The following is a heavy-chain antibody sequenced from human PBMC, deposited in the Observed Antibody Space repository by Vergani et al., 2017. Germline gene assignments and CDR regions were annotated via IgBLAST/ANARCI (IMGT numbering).Heavy chain of an antibody. D-gene: IGHD3-10*01. CDR3: ARSDSLLWFGESPPHFDY. CDR1: GFTFSSYS. Sequence: EVQLVESGGGLVQPGGSPRLSCAASGFTFSSYSMNWVRQAPGKGLEWVSYISSSSSTIYYADHVKGRFTISRDNAKNSLYLQMNSLRAEDTAVYYCARSDSLLWFGESPPHFDYWGQGTLVTVSS. V-gene: IGHV3-48*01. CDR2: ISSSSSTI. J-gene: IGHJ4*02.